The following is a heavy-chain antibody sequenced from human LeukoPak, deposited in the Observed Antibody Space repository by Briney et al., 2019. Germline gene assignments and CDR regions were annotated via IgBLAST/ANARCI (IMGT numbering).Heavy chain of an antibody. D-gene: IGHD3-3*01. V-gene: IGHV3-30*18. CDR3: AKDWRASRDYYYGMDV. CDR2: ISYDGSNK. J-gene: IGHJ6*02. Sequence: GGSLRLPCAASGFTFSSYGMRWVRQAPGKGLEWVAVISYDGSNKYYADSVKGRFTISRDNSKNTLYLQMNSLRAEDTAVYYCAKDWRASRDYYYGMDVWGQGTTVTVSS. CDR1: GFTFSSYG.